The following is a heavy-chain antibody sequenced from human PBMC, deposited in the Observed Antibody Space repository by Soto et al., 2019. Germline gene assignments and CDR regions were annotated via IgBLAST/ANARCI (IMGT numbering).Heavy chain of an antibody. J-gene: IGHJ6*02. CDR1: GGSFSGYY. CDR2: INHSGNT. CDR3: ARGGAVAGNYYYGMDV. V-gene: IGHV4-34*01. D-gene: IGHD6-19*01. Sequence: PSETLSLTCAVYGGSFSGYYWSWIRQPPGKGLEWIGEINHSGNTNYNPSLKSRVTISVDTSKNQLSLKLSSVTAADTAVYYCARGGAVAGNYYYGMDVWGQGTTVTVSS.